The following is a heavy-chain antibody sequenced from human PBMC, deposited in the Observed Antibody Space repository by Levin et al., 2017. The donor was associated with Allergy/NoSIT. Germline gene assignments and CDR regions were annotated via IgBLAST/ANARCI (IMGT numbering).Heavy chain of an antibody. J-gene: IGHJ4*02. V-gene: IGHV4-4*07. Sequence: SQTLSLTCTVSGGSISSYYWSWIRQPAGKGLEWIGRIYTSGSTNYNPSLKSRVTMSVDTSKNQFSLKLSSVTAADTAVYYCAARSKRRPNDYWGQGTLVTVSS. CDR2: IYTSGST. CDR1: GGSISSYY. CDR3: AARSKRRPNDY. D-gene: IGHD4/OR15-4a*01.